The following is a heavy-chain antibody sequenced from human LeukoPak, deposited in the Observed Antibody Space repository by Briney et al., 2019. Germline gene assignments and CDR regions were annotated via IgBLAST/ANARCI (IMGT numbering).Heavy chain of an antibody. CDR3: AKDHAGNPWAD. J-gene: IGHJ4*02. D-gene: IGHD1-1*01. CDR1: GFTFTTYS. V-gene: IGHV3-23*01. Sequence: GGSLRLSCAASGFTFTTYSMTWVRQAPGKGLEWVSTINPGGITTYYAGSVKGRFTISRDNSKNTVSLQMDSLRADDTAVYYCAKDHAGNPWADWGQGTLVTVSS. CDR2: INPGGITT.